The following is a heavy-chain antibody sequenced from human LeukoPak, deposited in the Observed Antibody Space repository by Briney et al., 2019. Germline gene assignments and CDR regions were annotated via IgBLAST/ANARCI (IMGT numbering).Heavy chain of an antibody. J-gene: IGHJ2*01. CDR3: ARDVGLSRFWSGYYNWYFDL. CDR1: GGSISNYY. D-gene: IGHD3-3*01. Sequence: PSETLSLTCTVSGGSISNYYWSWIRQPAGKGLEWIGRIYTGGGTNSNPSTNYNPSLKSRVTMSVDTSKNQFSLKLNSVTAADTAVYYCARDVGLSRFWSGYYNWYFDLWGRGTLVTVSS. V-gene: IGHV4-4*07. CDR2: IYTGGGTNSNPST.